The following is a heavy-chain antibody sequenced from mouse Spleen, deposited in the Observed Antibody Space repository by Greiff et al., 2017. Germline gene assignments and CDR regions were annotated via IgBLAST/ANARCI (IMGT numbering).Heavy chain of an antibody. CDR1: GYSITSGYY. J-gene: IGHJ2*01. CDR3: ARDKDYDGSLDY. CDR2: ISYDGSN. D-gene: IGHD1-1*01. Sequence: EVKLQESGPGLVKPSQSLSLTCSVTGYSITSGYYWNWIRQFPGNKLEWMGYISYDGSNNYNPSLKNRISITRDTSKNQFFLKLNSVTTEDTATYYCARDKDYDGSLDYWGQGTTLTVSS. V-gene: IGHV3-6*01.